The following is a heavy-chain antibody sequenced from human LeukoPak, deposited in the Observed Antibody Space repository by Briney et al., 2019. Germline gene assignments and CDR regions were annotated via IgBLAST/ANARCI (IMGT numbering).Heavy chain of an antibody. V-gene: IGHV3-48*04. Sequence: QTGGSLRLSCAASGFTFKTYSMNWVRQAPGKGLEWVSYIRSSSSTIYYADSVKGRFTISRDNAKNSLYLQMNSLRAEDTAVYCASSATIVGASPEPAYFDYWGQGTLVAVSS. J-gene: IGHJ4*02. CDR2: IRSSSSTI. CDR1: GFTFKTYS. CDR3: ASSATIVGASPEPAYFDY. D-gene: IGHD1-26*01.